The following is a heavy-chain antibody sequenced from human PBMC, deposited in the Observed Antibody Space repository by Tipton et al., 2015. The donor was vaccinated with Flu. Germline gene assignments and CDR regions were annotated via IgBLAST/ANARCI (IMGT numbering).Heavy chain of an antibody. J-gene: IGHJ2*01. CDR1: GFTFSYYE. V-gene: IGHV3-48*03. CDR3: ARDHPEYIDNPQWYLDQ. D-gene: IGHD3-9*01. Sequence: SLRLSCSASGFTFSYYEMNWVRQAPGKGLEWVSHISSSSKTIHYADSVKGRFTISRDNDKSVLYLQMNSLRSEDTGVYFCARDHPEYIDNPQWYLDQWGDGTLVDVSS. CDR2: ISSSSKTI.